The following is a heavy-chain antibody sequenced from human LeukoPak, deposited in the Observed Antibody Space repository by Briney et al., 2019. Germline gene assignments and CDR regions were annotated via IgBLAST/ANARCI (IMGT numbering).Heavy chain of an antibody. CDR1: GFTFSSYA. V-gene: IGHV3-23*01. CDR2: ISGSGGST. CDR3: ARRPDSSGWYA. D-gene: IGHD6-19*01. J-gene: IGHJ5*02. Sequence: GGSLRLSCAASGFTFSSYAMSWVRQAPGKGLEWVSAISGSGGSTYYADSVKGRFTISRDNSKNTLYLQMNSLRAEDTAMYYCARRPDSSGWYAWGQGTLVTVSS.